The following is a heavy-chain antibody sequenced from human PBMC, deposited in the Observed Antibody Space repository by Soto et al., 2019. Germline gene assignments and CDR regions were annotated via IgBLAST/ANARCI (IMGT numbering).Heavy chain of an antibody. CDR2: ISYEGRNT. V-gene: IGHV3-30*04. CDR3: ARGLGYYYYGMDV. D-gene: IGHD3-16*01. CDR1: GFTFSNYA. J-gene: IGHJ6*02. Sequence: QVQLVESGGGVVQPGRSLRLSCAASGFTFSNYAMHWVRQAPGKGLEWVAVISYEGRNTYYADSVKGRFTMSRDKSKNTLSLQMNTLRAADTAVYYCARGLGYYYYGMDVWGQGTTVTGSS.